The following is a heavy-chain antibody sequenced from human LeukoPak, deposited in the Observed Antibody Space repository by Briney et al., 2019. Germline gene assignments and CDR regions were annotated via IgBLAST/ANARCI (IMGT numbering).Heavy chain of an antibody. Sequence: KPSETLSLTCTVSGGSISSGGYYWSWIRQHPGKGLEWIGYIYYSGSTYYNPSLKSRVTISVDTSKNQFSLKLSSVTAADTAVYYCARSKGDLCIDYWGQGTLVTVPS. CDR2: IYYSGST. J-gene: IGHJ4*02. D-gene: IGHD2/OR15-2a*01. V-gene: IGHV4-31*03. CDR3: ARSKGDLCIDY. CDR1: GGSISSGGYY.